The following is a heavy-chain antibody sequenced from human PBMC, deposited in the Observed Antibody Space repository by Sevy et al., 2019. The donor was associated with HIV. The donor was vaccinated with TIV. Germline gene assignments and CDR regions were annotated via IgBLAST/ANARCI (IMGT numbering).Heavy chain of an antibody. J-gene: IGHJ4*02. V-gene: IGHV4-59*08. Sequence: ASETLSLTCTVSGGSITSLYWNWIRQPPGKGLEWIANIYYNGHINYNPSLKSRVTLSLDTSKNQFSLRLSSVTAADTAMYYCAGENAWGRGYSWGQGTLVTVS. D-gene: IGHD1-26*01. CDR3: AGENAWGRGYS. CDR2: IYYNGHI. CDR1: GGSITSLY.